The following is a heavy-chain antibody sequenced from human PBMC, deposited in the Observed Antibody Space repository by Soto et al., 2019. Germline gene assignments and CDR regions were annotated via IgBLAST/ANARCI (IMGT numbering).Heavy chain of an antibody. CDR1: GGSISSYY. D-gene: IGHD2-2*01. Sequence: SETLSLTCTVSGGSISSYYWSWIRQPPGKGLEWIGYIYYSGSTNYNPSLKSRVTISVGTSKNQFSLKLSSVTAADTAVYYCARDYKLVPARFDPWGQGTLVTVSS. CDR2: IYYSGST. V-gene: IGHV4-59*12. J-gene: IGHJ5*02. CDR3: ARDYKLVPARFDP.